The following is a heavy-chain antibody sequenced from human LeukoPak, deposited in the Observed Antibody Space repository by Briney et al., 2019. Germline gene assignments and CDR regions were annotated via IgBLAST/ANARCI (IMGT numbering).Heavy chain of an antibody. V-gene: IGHV1-69*13. Sequence: SVKVSCKASGGTFSSYAISWVRQAPGQGLEWMGGIIPIFGTAHYAQKFQGRVTITADESTSTAYMELSSLRSEDTAVYYCASLVAVVSGWYYFDYWGQGTLVTVSS. CDR1: GGTFSSYA. D-gene: IGHD6-19*01. CDR2: IIPIFGTA. CDR3: ASLVAVVSGWYYFDY. J-gene: IGHJ4*02.